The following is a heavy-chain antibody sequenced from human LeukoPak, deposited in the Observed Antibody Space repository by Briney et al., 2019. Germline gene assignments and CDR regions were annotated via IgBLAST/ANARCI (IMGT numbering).Heavy chain of an antibody. CDR3: ARDPPLVRGAIAFDY. D-gene: IGHD3-10*01. Sequence: GASVKVSCKASGYTFTGYGISWVQQAPGQGLEWMGWISAYNGNTNYAQKLQGRVTMTTDTSTSTAYMELRSLRSDDTAVYYCARDPPLVRGAIAFDYWGQGTLVTVSS. CDR1: GYTFTGYG. CDR2: ISAYNGNT. V-gene: IGHV1-18*01. J-gene: IGHJ4*02.